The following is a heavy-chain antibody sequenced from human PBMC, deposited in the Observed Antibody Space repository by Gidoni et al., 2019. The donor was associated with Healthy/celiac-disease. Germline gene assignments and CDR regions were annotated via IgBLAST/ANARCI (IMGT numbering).Heavy chain of an antibody. CDR1: GGSFSGYY. V-gene: IGHV4-34*01. CDR2: INHSGST. J-gene: IGHJ4*02. CDR3: ARGGTIAAAGRTPFDY. D-gene: IGHD6-13*01. Sequence: QVQLQQWGAGLLKPSETLSLTCAVYGGSFSGYYWSWIRQPPGKGLEWIGEINHSGSTNYNPSLKSRVTISVDTSKNQFSLKLSSVTAADTAVYYCARGGTIAAAGRTPFDYWGQGTLVTVSS.